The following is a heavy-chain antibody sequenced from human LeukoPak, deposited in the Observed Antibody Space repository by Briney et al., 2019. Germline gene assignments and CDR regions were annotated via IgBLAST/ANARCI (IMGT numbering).Heavy chain of an antibody. J-gene: IGHJ6*03. CDR1: EFAFCNYA. Sequence: GGSLRLSCAASEFAFCNYAMTWVRPAPGKGLEWLSRIHGNGYSSYYAQSVKGRFSISRDNSMSTLYLQMKGERADDSAVYYCAKGPQVPEGTPFYYHYMDVWGKGTTVTVTS. V-gene: IGHV3-23*01. D-gene: IGHD2-2*01. CDR2: IHGNGYSS. CDR3: AKGPQVPEGTPFYYHYMDV.